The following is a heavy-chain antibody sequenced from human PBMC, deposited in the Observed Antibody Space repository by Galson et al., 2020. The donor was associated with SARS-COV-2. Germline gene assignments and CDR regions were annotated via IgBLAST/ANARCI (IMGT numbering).Heavy chain of an antibody. Sequence: GGSLRLSCVASGFTISNYNMHWVRQASGKGLEWVALFRSDGTNEFYADSVKGRFTLSRDTSKNTIYLIMNSLGTEDTAVYYCGRDYSGRYCIYHWGQGTLVTVSS. D-gene: IGHD1-26*01. J-gene: IGHJ1*01. CDR2: FRSDGTNE. CDR3: GRDYSGRYCIYH. V-gene: IGHV3-30-3*01. CDR1: GFTISNYN.